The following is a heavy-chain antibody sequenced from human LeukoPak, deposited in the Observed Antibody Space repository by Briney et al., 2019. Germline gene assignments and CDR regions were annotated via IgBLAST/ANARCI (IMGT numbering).Heavy chain of an antibody. V-gene: IGHV3-21*05. D-gene: IGHD1-26*01. J-gene: IGHJ4*02. CDR2: ITCVVTV. Sequence: GGSLRLSCAATGFTFSGHSMGWVRQAPGRGLEWVSYITCVVTVYYADSVTGRFRISRNNAKNSVNLQMSGLRDKDRAVYYCARGWGRYRGSHCVYYFDYWGQGTLVTVSS. CDR1: GFTFSGHS. CDR3: ARGWGRYRGSHCVYYFDY.